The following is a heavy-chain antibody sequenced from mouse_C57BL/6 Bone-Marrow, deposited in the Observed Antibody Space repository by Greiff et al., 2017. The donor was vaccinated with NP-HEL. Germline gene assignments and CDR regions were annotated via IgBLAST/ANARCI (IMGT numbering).Heavy chain of an antibody. Sequence: QVQLQQPGAELVKPGASVKLSCKASGYTFTSYWMHWVKQRPGQGLEWIGMIHPNSGSTNSNEKFKSKATLTVAKSSSTAYMQLSSLTSEDSAVYYCARWLLSFAYWGQGTLVTVSA. D-gene: IGHD2-3*01. CDR1: GYTFTSYW. V-gene: IGHV1-64*01. J-gene: IGHJ3*01. CDR3: ARWLLSFAY. CDR2: IHPNSGST.